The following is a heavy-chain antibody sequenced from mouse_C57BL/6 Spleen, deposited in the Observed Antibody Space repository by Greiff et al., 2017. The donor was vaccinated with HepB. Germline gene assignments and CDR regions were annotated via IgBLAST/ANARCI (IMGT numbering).Heavy chain of an antibody. J-gene: IGHJ3*01. CDR2: IDPSDSYT. V-gene: IGHV1-50*01. CDR3: ARRSLRFAY. Sequence: QVQLKQSGAELVKPGASVKLSCKASGYTFTSYWMQWVKQRPGQGLEWIGEIDPSDSYTNYNQKFKGKATLTVDTSSSTAYMQLSSLTSEDSAVYYCARRSLRFAYWGQGTLVTVSA. CDR1: GYTFTSYW. D-gene: IGHD1-3*01.